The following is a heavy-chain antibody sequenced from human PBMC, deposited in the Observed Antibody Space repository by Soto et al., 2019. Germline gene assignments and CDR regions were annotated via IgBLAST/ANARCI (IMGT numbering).Heavy chain of an antibody. Sequence: QVQLVQSGAEVKKPGASVKVSCKASGYTFTSYAMHCVRQAPGQRLELMGWINAGNGNTKYSQKVQGRVTITRDTSASTAYMELSSLRSEDTAVYYCARDRWDIVVVPAAKPETYYYYYMDVWGKGTTVTVSS. D-gene: IGHD2-2*02. CDR3: ARDRWDIVVVPAAKPETYYYYYMDV. J-gene: IGHJ6*03. CDR1: GYTFTSYA. V-gene: IGHV1-3*01. CDR2: INAGNGNT.